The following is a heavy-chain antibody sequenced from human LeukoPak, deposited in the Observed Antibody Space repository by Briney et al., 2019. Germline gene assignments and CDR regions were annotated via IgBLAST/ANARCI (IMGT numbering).Heavy chain of an antibody. CDR1: GYTLTSYY. J-gene: IGHJ4*02. D-gene: IGHD6-13*01. CDR3: ARDCLSSSWYAEGFYFDY. CDR2: INPSGGST. V-gene: IGHV1-46*01. Sequence: ASVKVSCKASGYTLTSYYMHWVRQAPGQGLEWMGIINPSGGSTSYAQKFQGRVTMTRDTSTSTVYMELSSLRSEDTAVYYCARDCLSSSWYAEGFYFDYWGQGTLVTVSS.